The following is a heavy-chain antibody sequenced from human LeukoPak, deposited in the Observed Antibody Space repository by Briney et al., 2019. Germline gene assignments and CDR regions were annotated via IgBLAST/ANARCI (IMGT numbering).Heavy chain of an antibody. CDR1: GYTLTELS. CDR3: AITWYYYGSGSAYNWFDP. D-gene: IGHD3-10*01. J-gene: IGHJ5*02. CDR2: FDPEDGET. Sequence: ASVTVSFKVSGYTLTELSMHWVRQAPGKGLEWMGGFDPEDGETIYAQKFQGRVTMTEDTSTDTAYMELSSLRSEDTAVYYCAITWYYYGSGSAYNWFDPWGQGTLVTVSS. V-gene: IGHV1-24*01.